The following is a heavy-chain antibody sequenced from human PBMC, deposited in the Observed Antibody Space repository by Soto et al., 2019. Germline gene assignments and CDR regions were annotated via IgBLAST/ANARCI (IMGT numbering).Heavy chain of an antibody. Sequence: GGSLRLSCSASGFTFSIYAMHWVRQAPGKGLEYVSSISTNGGSAHYADSVKGRFTISRDNSKNTQYLQMNSLRAEDTAVYYCAKLGFYGDYVWSSGYYSYGMDVWGQGTTVTVS. J-gene: IGHJ6*02. CDR2: ISTNGGSA. CDR1: GFTFSIYA. V-gene: IGHV3-64D*06. CDR3: AKLGFYGDYVWSSGYYSYGMDV. D-gene: IGHD3-22*01.